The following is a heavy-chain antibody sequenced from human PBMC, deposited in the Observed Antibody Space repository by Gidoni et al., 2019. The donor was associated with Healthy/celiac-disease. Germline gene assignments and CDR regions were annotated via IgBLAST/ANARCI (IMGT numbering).Heavy chain of an antibody. D-gene: IGHD6-13*01. V-gene: IGHV4-34*01. CDR2: INHSGST. CDR3: ARGGIAAAGSALDY. J-gene: IGHJ4*02. Sequence: QVQLQQCAAGLLTPSETLSLTCAVYGGSFSGYYWSWIRQPPGKGLEWIGEINHSGSTNYNPSLKSRVTISVDTSKNQFSLKLSSVTAADTAVYYCARGGIAAAGSALDYWGQGTLVTVSS. CDR1: GGSFSGYY.